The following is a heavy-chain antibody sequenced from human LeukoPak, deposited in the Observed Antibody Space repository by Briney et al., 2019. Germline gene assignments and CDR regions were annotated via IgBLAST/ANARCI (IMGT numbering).Heavy chain of an antibody. D-gene: IGHD1-26*01. J-gene: IGHJ4*02. CDR2: IYPGDSDT. CDR3: ARRAGSYFDTYYFDY. CDR1: GYSFTSYW. V-gene: IGHV5-51*01. Sequence: GESLKISCKGSGYSFTSYWTGWVRQMPGKGLEWMGIIYPGDSDTRYSPSFQGQVTISADKSISTAYLQWSSLKASDTAMYYCARRAGSYFDTYYFDYWGQGTLVTVSS.